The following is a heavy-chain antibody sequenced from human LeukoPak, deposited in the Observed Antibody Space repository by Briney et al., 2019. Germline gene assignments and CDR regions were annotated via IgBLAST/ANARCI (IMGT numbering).Heavy chain of an antibody. CDR1: GFTFSSYG. Sequence: PGGSLRLPCAASGFTFSSYGMHWVRQAPGKGLEWVAFIQNDEIDKFYADSVKGRFTVSGDNSRNTLYLQMNSLRVDDSAVYYCAKERKLLPFDCWGQGTRVTVSS. CDR3: AKERKLLPFDC. V-gene: IGHV3-30*02. CDR2: IQNDEIDK. J-gene: IGHJ4*02. D-gene: IGHD4-23*01.